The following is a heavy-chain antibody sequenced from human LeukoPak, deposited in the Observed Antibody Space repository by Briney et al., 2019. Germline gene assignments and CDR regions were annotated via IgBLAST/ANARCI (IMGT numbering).Heavy chain of an antibody. D-gene: IGHD4-23*01. V-gene: IGHV3-30*04. CDR2: ISYDGSNK. J-gene: IGHJ4*02. Sequence: GGSLRLSCAASGFTFSSYAMHWVRQAPGKGLEWVAVISYDGSNKYYADSVKGRFTISRDNSKNTLYLQMDSLRAEDPAVYYCAGVMSTTVVTALDYWGQGTLVTVSS. CDR3: AGVMSTTVVTALDY. CDR1: GFTFSSYA.